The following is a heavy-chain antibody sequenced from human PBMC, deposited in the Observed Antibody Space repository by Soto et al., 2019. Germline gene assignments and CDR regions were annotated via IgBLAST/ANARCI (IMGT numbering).Heavy chain of an antibody. D-gene: IGHD5-12*01. J-gene: IGHJ4*02. CDR3: AGSSGYDLGEIDD. V-gene: IGHV4-59*08. Sequence: PSETLSLTCTVSGGSITGYYWSWIRQPPGKGLEWIGYMYYIGSTNHNPSLKSRVAISVDTSKSQFSLKLSSVTAADTAVYFCAGSSGYDLGEIDDWGQGTLVTVSS. CDR1: GGSITGYY. CDR2: MYYIGST.